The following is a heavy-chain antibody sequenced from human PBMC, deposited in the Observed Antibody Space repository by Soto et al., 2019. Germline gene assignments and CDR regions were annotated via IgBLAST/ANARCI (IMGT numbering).Heavy chain of an antibody. V-gene: IGHV1-18*01. J-gene: IGHJ6*02. Sequence: QVQRVQSGAEVKKPGASVKVSCKASGYTFTSYGISWVRQAPGQGLEWMGWISAYNGNTNYAQKLQGRVTMTTDTTMSTAYTALRSLMAVETAGYYCARVLLAGTRCSGGTDVWGQGTMVTVSS. CDR2: ISAYNGNT. CDR3: ARVLLAGTRCSGGTDV. D-gene: IGHD2-2*01. CDR1: GYTFTSYG.